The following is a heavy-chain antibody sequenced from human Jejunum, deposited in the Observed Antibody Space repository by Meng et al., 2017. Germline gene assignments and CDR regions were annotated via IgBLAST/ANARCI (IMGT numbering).Heavy chain of an antibody. Sequence: QLNLQGSVPGLVKPSETLSLTCAVSGGSIESNNWWTWIRQPPGQGLEWIGEVYHSGSTHYNPSLQSRVTISIDNSKNRFSLSLNSVTAADTAIYYCARADYVRYFDLWGRGTLVTVSS. J-gene: IGHJ2*01. D-gene: IGHD3-10*02. CDR1: GGSIESNNW. V-gene: IGHV4-4*02. CDR2: VYHSGST. CDR3: ARADYVRYFDL.